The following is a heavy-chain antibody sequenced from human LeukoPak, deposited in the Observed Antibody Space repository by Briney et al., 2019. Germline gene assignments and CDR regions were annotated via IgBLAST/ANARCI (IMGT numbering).Heavy chain of an antibody. V-gene: IGHV3-9*01. CDR1: GFTFDDYA. CDR2: INWNSDSI. J-gene: IGHJ4*02. CDR3: AMNGGGDSGYGNFDY. Sequence: PGGSLRLSCAASGFTFDDYAMHWVRQVPGKGLEWVSGINWNSDSIGYADSVKGRFTTSRDNAKNSLYLQMNSLRAEDTAFYYCAMNGGGDSGYGNFDYWGQGTLVTVSS. D-gene: IGHD5-12*01.